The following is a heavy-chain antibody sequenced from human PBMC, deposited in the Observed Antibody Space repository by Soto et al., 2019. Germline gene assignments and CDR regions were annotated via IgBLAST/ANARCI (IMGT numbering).Heavy chain of an antibody. CDR2: INSDGSST. D-gene: IGHD2-15*01. V-gene: IGHV3-74*01. CDR3: ARDLVAAQRAFDY. J-gene: IGHJ4*02. Sequence: GGSLRLSCAASGFTFSSYGRHWVRQDPGKGLVWVSRINSDGSSTSYADSVKGRFTISRDNAKNTLYLQMNSLRAEDTAVYYCARDLVAAQRAFDYWGQGTLVTVSS. CDR1: GFTFSSYG.